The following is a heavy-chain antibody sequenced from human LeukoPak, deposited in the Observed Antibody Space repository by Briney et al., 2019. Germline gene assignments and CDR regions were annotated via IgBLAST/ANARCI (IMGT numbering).Heavy chain of an antibody. CDR2: IYYSGST. CDR3: ARDGYSYANYYFDY. V-gene: IGHV4-39*07. D-gene: IGHD3-16*01. CDR1: GFTFTSYC. J-gene: IGHJ4*02. Sequence: PGGSLRLSCAASGFTFTSYCTNWVRQPPGKGMEWLGSIYYSGSTYYNAGLKSRVTISVDTSKIQFSLKLTSVTAADTAVYYCARDGYSYANYYFDYWGQGTLVTVSS.